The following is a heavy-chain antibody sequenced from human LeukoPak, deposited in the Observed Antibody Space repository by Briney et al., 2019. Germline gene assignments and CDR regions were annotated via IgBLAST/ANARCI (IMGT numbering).Heavy chain of an antibody. Sequence: GGSLRLSCVASGFKFSHYSMNWVRQAPGKGLEWISYISSSSSTIYDADSVKGRFTISRDSAKNSLYLQMNSLRAEDTAVYYCARSGTTSDILTGQNCFDPWGQGTLVTVSS. CDR3: ARSGTTSDILTGQNCFDP. CDR2: ISSSSSTI. CDR1: GFKFSHYS. J-gene: IGHJ5*02. D-gene: IGHD3-9*01. V-gene: IGHV3-48*01.